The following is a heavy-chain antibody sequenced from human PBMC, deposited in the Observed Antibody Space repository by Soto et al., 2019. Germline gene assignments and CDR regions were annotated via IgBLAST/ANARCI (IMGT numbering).Heavy chain of an antibody. CDR3: ASTGYDKLSPAICPLDY. V-gene: IGHV4-30-4*01. CDR2: IYYSGRT. J-gene: IGHJ4*02. CDR1: DGSISSGDYY. D-gene: IGHD5-12*01. Sequence: SETLSLTCTVSDGSISSGDYYWSWIRQPPGKGLEWNGYIYYSGRTYYNPSLKRQVTISVETSKNQFSLKLSSVTAADSDVYYCASTGYDKLSPAICPLDYWGQGTLVTVSS.